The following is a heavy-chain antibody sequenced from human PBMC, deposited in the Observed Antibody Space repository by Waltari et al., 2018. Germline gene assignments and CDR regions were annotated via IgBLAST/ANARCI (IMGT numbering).Heavy chain of an antibody. V-gene: IGHV4-39*07. CDR3: ARARGIAVAGGENFDY. J-gene: IGHJ4*02. Sequence: QLQLQESGPGLVKPSETLSLTCTVSGGSISSSSYYWGWIRQPPGKGLEWIGSIYYSGSTYSNPSLKSRVTISVDTSKNQFSLKLSSVTAADTAVYYCARARGIAVAGGENFDYWGQGTLVTVSS. CDR2: IYYSGST. CDR1: GGSISSSSYY. D-gene: IGHD6-19*01.